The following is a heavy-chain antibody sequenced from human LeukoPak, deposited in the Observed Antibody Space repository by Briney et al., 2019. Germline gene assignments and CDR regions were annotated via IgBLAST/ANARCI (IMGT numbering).Heavy chain of an antibody. CDR3: ARYSYGKRIFDY. CDR1: GFVFTSYG. D-gene: IGHD5-18*01. J-gene: IGHJ4*02. CDR2: ISANDGKT. Sequence: REASVKVSCKASGFVFTSYGFTWVRQAPGQGLEWMGWISANDGKTHYSEKHQGRVTMSTDTVTSTAYMELRSLRSDDTAVYYCARYSYGKRIFDYWGQGTLVTVSS. V-gene: IGHV1-18*01.